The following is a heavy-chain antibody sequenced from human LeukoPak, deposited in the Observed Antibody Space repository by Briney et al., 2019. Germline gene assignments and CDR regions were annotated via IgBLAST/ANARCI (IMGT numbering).Heavy chain of an antibody. J-gene: IGHJ5*02. D-gene: IGHD4-17*01. CDR2: TWYDGTNK. V-gene: IGHV3-33*01. CDR1: RFTFSSIG. Sequence: PAGSLRFSGAASRFTFSSIGMHRDRQAPGNGLEGLADTWYDGTNKYYEDYVKGRFTISRDNSKNTLYLRMNSLIDQTTAMYYGGRGTVTGWFDPWGQGTLVTVSS. CDR3: GRGTVTGWFDP.